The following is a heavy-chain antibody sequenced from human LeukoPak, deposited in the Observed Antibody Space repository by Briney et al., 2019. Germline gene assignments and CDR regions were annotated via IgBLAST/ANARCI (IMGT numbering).Heavy chain of an antibody. J-gene: IGHJ4*02. CDR1: GFTFDNYG. Sequence: EGSLRLSCAASGFTFDNYGMSWVRQVPGKGLEGVSSINGNGGSTAYADSVKGRFTISRDNAKNSLYLQMNSLRAEDTAFYYCARHDFWSGFKGGDYWGQGTLVTVSS. CDR2: INGNGGST. V-gene: IGHV3-20*04. D-gene: IGHD3-3*01. CDR3: ARHDFWSGFKGGDY.